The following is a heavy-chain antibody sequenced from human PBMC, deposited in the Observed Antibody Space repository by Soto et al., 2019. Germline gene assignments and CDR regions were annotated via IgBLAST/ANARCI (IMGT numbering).Heavy chain of an antibody. V-gene: IGHV1-46*01. D-gene: IGHD3-16*01. CDR2: INPSGGST. CDR1: GYTFTSYY. J-gene: IGHJ6*02. Sequence: ASVKVSCKASGYTFTSYYMHWVRQAPGQGLEWMGIINPSGGSTSYAQKFQGRVTMTRDTSTSTVYMELSSLRAEDTAVYYCARARDGGIYYYYGMDVWGQGTTVTVSS. CDR3: ARARDGGIYYYYGMDV.